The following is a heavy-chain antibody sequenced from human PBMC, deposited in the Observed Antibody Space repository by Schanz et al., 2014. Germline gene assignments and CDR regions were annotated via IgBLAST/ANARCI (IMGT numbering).Heavy chain of an antibody. CDR1: GFTFRSYA. CDR2: ISGSGGNT. J-gene: IGHJ4*02. Sequence: EVQLVESGGNLVQPGGSLRLSCAASGFTFRSYAMSWVRQAPGKGLEWVSTISGSGGNTYYAESAKGRFSISRDNSKNTLYLQMNSLRAEDTAVYYCAKLRYDYVSGDYWGQGTLVTVSS. V-gene: IGHV3-23*04. CDR3: AKLRYDYVSGDY. D-gene: IGHD5-12*01.